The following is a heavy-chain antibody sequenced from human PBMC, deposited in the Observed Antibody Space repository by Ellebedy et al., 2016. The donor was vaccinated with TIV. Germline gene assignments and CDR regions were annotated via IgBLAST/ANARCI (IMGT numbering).Heavy chain of an antibody. CDR3: ARGLDAFDI. CDR2: AYFRSKWYI. J-gene: IGHJ3*02. Sequence: SQTLSLTCAISGDSVSSNSVAWNWIRHSPSRGLEWLGRAYFRSKWYIDYAASVESRITIKSDTSKNQFSLQLNSVTPEDTAIYHCARGLDAFDIWGQGTTVTVSS. CDR1: GDSVSSNSVA. V-gene: IGHV6-1*01.